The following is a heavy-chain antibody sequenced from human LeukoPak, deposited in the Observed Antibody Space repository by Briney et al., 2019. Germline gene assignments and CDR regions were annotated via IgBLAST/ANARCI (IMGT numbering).Heavy chain of an antibody. CDR2: IYHNGST. CDR1: GYSISSGYY. D-gene: IGHD3-22*01. Sequence: SETLSLTCTVSGYSISSGYYWGWIRQPPGKGLEWIGSIYHNGSTYNNPSVEGRVTILVDTSKNQLSLKLTSVTAADTAMYYCARTAYYYDSSGRDYFDYWGQGTLVTVSS. V-gene: IGHV4-38-2*02. CDR3: ARTAYYYDSSGRDYFDY. J-gene: IGHJ4*02.